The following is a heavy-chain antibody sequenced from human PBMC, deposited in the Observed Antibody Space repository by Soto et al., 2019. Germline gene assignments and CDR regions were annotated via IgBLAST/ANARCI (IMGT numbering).Heavy chain of an antibody. CDR2: INPSGGST. CDR3: ARGIAARPNYSYGMDV. D-gene: IGHD6-6*01. J-gene: IGHJ6*02. V-gene: IGHV1-46*01. CDR1: GYTFTSYY. Sequence: ASVKVSCKASGYTFTSYYMHWVRQAPGQGLEWMGIINPSGGSTSYAQKFQGRVIMTRDTSTSTVYMELSSLRSEDTAVYYCARGIAARPNYSYGMDVWGQGTTVTVSS.